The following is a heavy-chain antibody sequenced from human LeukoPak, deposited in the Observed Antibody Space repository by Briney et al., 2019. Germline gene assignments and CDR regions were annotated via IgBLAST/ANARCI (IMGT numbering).Heavy chain of an antibody. CDR2: IYYSGNT. CDR1: GGSISSSSYS. V-gene: IGHV4-39*07. D-gene: IGHD2-2*01. J-gene: IGHJ4*02. CDR3: ARLLSRHYQLLGDRYYFDY. Sequence: PSETLSLTCTVSGGSISSSSYSCGWIRQPPGKGLEWIGTIYYSGNTYYNPSLKSRVTISVDTSKNHFSLKLRSVTAADTAMYYCARLLSRHYQLLGDRYYFDYWGQGTLVTVSS.